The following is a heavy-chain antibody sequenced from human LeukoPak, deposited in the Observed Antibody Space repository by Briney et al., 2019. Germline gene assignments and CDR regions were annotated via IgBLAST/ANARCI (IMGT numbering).Heavy chain of an antibody. CDR2: MNPNSGNT. J-gene: IGHJ6*02. CDR1: GYTFTSYD. CDR3: ARGYGSGSWSYYYYYYGMDV. D-gene: IGHD3-10*01. Sequence: ASVKVSCKASGYTFTSYDINWVRQATGQGLEWMGWMNPNSGNTEYAQKFQGRVTMTRNTSISTAYMELRSLRSEDTAVYYLARGYGSGSWSYYYYYYGMDVWGQGTTVTVSS. V-gene: IGHV1-8*01.